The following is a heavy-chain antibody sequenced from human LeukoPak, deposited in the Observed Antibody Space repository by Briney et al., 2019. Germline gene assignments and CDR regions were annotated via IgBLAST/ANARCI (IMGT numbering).Heavy chain of an antibody. D-gene: IGHD2-21*01. CDR1: GFTFRNDW. J-gene: IGHJ4*02. Sequence: PGGSLRLSCATSGFTFRNDWVTWVRQAQGKGLEWVANINQDGSKKNYVDSVKGRFTISRDNTENSLFLQMNSLRVEDTAIYYCARDDSHSLTGSVNYWGQGTLVTVSS. V-gene: IGHV3-7*01. CDR2: INQDGSKK. CDR3: ARDDSHSLTGSVNY.